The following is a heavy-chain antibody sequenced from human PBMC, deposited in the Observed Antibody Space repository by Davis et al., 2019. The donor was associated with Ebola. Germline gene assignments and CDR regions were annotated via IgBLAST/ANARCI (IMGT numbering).Heavy chain of an antibody. V-gene: IGHV4-38-2*02. J-gene: IGHJ5*02. Sequence: PSETLSLTCTVSGYSISSGYYWGWIRQPPGKGMEWIGRIYTSGRTYYNPSLKNRLTISLDTSKNQFSLRLSSVTAADTAVYYCAARPGWFDPWGQGTLVTVSS. CDR2: IYTSGRT. CDR3: AARPGWFDP. CDR1: GYSISSGYY.